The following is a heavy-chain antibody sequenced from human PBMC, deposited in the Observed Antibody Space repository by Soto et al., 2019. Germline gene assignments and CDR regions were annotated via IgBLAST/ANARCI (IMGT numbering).Heavy chain of an antibody. CDR2: INPSGGST. D-gene: IGHD1-1*01. J-gene: IGHJ4*02. CDR3: ARGRAPILEPQAPTDY. V-gene: IGHV1-46*01. Sequence: RASVKVSCKASGYTFTSYYMHWVRQAPGQGLEWMGIINPSGGSTSYAQKFQGRVTMTRDTSTSTVYMELSSLRSEDTAVYYCARGRAPILEPQAPTDYWGQGTLVTVSS. CDR1: GYTFTSYY.